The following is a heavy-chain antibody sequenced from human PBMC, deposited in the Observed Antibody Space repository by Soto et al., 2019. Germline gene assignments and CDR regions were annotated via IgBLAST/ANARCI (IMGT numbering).Heavy chain of an antibody. J-gene: IGHJ5*02. V-gene: IGHV1-18*04. CDR3: ARVVVYYGSGSYYPNWFDP. CDR1: GYTFTSYG. D-gene: IGHD3-10*01. Sequence: QVQLVQSGAEVKKPGASVKVSCKASGYTFTSYGISWVRQAPGQGLEWMGWISAYNGNTNYAQKLQGRVTMTTDTXXXXXXXXXRSLRSDDTAVYYCARVVVYYGSGSYYPNWFDPWGQGTLVTVSS. CDR2: ISAYNGNT.